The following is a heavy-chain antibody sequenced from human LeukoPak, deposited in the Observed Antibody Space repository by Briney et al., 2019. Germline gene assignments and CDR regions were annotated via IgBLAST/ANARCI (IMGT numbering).Heavy chain of an antibody. J-gene: IGHJ3*02. Sequence: SETLSLTCTVSGGSISSYYWSWIRQPPGKGLEWIGYISYSGSTNYNPSLKSRVTISVDTSKNQFSLKLNSVTAADTAVYYCARDRDGGGYTFDIWGQGTMVTVSS. CDR3: ARDRDGGGYTFDI. CDR1: GGSISSYY. CDR2: ISYSGST. D-gene: IGHD2-15*01. V-gene: IGHV4-59*12.